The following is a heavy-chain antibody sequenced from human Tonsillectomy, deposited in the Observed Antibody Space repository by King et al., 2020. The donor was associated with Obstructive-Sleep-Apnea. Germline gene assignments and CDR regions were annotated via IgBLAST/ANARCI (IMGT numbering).Heavy chain of an antibody. Sequence: DVQLVESGGGLVQPGRSLRLSCAASGFTFDDYAMHWVRQAPGKGLEWVSGISWNSGSIGYADSVKGRFTISRDNAKNSLYLQMNSLRAEDTALYYCAKDFKWELLYYFDYWGQGTLVTVSS. D-gene: IGHD1-26*01. CDR1: GFTFDDYA. J-gene: IGHJ4*02. CDR2: ISWNSGSI. CDR3: AKDFKWELLYYFDY. V-gene: IGHV3-9*01.